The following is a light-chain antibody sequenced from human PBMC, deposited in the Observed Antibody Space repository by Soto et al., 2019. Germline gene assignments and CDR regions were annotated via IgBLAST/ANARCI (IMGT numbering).Light chain of an antibody. CDR1: SSNVGNNI. Sequence: QSVLTQPPSVSAAPGQKVTISCSGSSSNVGNNIVSWYQQLPGAVPKLLIYANDKRPSGIPDRFSGSKSGTSATLGITGLQAGDEADYYCATWDTSLSAVVFGGGTKLTVL. J-gene: IGLJ3*02. V-gene: IGLV1-51*01. CDR3: ATWDTSLSAVV. CDR2: AND.